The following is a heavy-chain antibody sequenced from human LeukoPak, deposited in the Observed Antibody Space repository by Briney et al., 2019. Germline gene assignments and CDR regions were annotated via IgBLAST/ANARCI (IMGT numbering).Heavy chain of an antibody. V-gene: IGHV1-46*01. CDR2: INLSGGST. J-gene: IGHJ4*02. D-gene: IGHD2-15*01. CDR1: GYTFTSYY. CDR3: ARGRDVVVVAATPFDY. Sequence: GASVKVSCKASGYTFTSYYMHWVRQAPGQGLEWMGIINLSGGSTSYAQKFQGRVTMTRDTSTSTVYMELSSLRSEDTAVYYCARGRDVVVVAATPFDYWGQGTLVTVSS.